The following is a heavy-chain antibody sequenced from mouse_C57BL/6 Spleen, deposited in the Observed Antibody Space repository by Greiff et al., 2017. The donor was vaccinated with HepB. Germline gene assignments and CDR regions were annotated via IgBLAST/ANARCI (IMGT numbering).Heavy chain of an antibody. CDR2: INPGSGGT. J-gene: IGHJ1*03. CDR3: ATLSYGSSYGYFDV. D-gene: IGHD1-1*01. V-gene: IGHV1-54*01. CDR1: GYAFTNYL. Sequence: QVQLQQSGAELVRPGTSVKVSCKASGYAFTNYLIEWVKQRPGQGLEWIGVINPGSGGTNYNEKFKGKATLTADKSSSTAYMQLSSLTPEDSAVYFCATLSYGSSYGYFDVWGTGTTVTVSS.